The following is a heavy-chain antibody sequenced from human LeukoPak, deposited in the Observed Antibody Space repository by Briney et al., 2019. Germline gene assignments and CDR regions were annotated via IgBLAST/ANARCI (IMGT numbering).Heavy chain of an antibody. Sequence: PGGSLRLSCAASGFTFSSYSMNWVRQAPGKGLEWVSSISSTRSYIYYADSVKGRCTISRDNAKNSLYLQMNSLRAEDTAVYYCARGSAGTYYMDVWGKGTTVTVSS. J-gene: IGHJ6*03. CDR3: ARGSAGTYYMDV. CDR2: ISSTRSYI. D-gene: IGHD3-10*01. V-gene: IGHV3-21*01. CDR1: GFTFSSYS.